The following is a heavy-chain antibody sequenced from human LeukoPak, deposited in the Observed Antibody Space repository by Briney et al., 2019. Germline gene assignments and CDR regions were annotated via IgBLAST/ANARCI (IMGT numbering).Heavy chain of an antibody. D-gene: IGHD6-13*01. CDR3: ARPPGIATAGFEYYYNFMDV. CDR2: INSDGSST. V-gene: IGHV3-74*03. CDR1: GFTFRNYW. J-gene: IGHJ6*03. Sequence: GGSLRLSCAASGFTFRNYWMHWVRQAPGKGLEWVARINSDGSSTTYADPARGRFTISRDNAKNTLYPQMNSLRAEDTAVYFCARPPGIATAGFEYYYNFMDVGGKGTTVTVSS.